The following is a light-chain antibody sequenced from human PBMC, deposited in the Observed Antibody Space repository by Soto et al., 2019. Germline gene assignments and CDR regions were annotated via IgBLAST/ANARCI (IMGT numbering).Light chain of an antibody. V-gene: IGKV3-11*01. CDR2: DAS. CDR3: QQRSNWLT. J-gene: IGKJ3*01. CDR1: QSVSSY. Sequence: EIVLRKSLATRSLCTGKRNTLSCRASQSVSSYLAWYQQKPGQAPRLLIYDASNRATGIPARFSGSGSGTDFTLTISSLEPEDFAVYYCQQRSNWLTFGPGTKVDIK.